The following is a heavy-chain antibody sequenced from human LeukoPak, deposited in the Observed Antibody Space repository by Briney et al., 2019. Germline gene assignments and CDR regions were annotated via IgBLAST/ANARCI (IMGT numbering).Heavy chain of an antibody. CDR2: INLTGTT. V-gene: IGHV4-34*01. J-gene: IGHJ6*03. D-gene: IGHD3-22*01. CDR1: GESFGDHY. Sequence: SETLSLTCAVNGESFGDHYWTWIRQPPGKGLEYIGEINLTGTTNYNPSLKSRVSISLDTSRNQFSLKLRSVTGADTAVYYCARGFYVYDTSGYYPSKYYLDVWGTGTTVTVS. CDR3: ARGFYVYDTSGYYPSKYYLDV.